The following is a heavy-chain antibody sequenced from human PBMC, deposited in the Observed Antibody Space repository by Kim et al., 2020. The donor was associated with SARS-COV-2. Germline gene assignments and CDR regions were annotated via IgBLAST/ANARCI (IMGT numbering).Heavy chain of an antibody. Sequence: GGSLRLSCAASGFTFSTYAMAWVRQAPGKGLEWVSAISNGGDDRYYADSVKGRFTISRDNSKNMLFLEMNSLRAEDTGLYYCAKSNPNLNHKHFDYWGQG. CDR2: ISNGGDDR. V-gene: IGHV3-23*01. CDR3: AKSNPNLNHKHFDY. D-gene: IGHD4-4*01. J-gene: IGHJ4*02. CDR1: GFTFSTYA.